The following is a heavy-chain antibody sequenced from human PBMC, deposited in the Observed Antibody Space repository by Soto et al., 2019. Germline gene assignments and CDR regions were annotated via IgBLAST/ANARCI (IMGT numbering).Heavy chain of an antibody. CDR2: IYYSGST. CDR3: ARQMLRYLDY. V-gene: IGHV4-39*01. Sequence: SETLSLTCTVSGGSISSSSYYWGWIRQPPGKGLEWIGSIYYSGSTYYNPSLKSRVTISVDTSKNQFSLKLSSVTAADTAVYYCARQMLRYLDYWGQGTLVTVSS. CDR1: GGSISSSSYY. J-gene: IGHJ4*02. D-gene: IGHD2-15*01.